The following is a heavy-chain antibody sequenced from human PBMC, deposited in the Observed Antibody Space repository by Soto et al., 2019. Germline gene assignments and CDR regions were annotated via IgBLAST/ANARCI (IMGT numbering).Heavy chain of an antibody. Sequence: SETLSLTCAVYGGSFSGYYWSWIRQPPGKGLEWIGEINHSGSTNYNPSLKSRVTISVDTSKNQFSLKLSSVTAADTAVYYCARHHGYDALQYWGQGTQVTVSS. D-gene: IGHD5-18*01. CDR1: GGSFSGYY. J-gene: IGHJ4*02. CDR3: ARHHGYDALQY. V-gene: IGHV4-34*01. CDR2: INHSGST.